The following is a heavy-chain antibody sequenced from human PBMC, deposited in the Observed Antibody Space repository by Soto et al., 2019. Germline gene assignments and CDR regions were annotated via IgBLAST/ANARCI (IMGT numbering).Heavy chain of an antibody. V-gene: IGHV3-9*01. Sequence: PGGSLRLSCAASGFTFDDYAMHWVRQAPGKGLEWVSGISWNSGSIGYADSVKGRFTISRDNAKNSLYLQMNSLRAEDTALYYCARGGSTSSDGMDVWGQGTTVTVSS. J-gene: IGHJ6*02. CDR3: ARGGSTSSDGMDV. CDR2: ISWNSGSI. CDR1: GFTFDDYA. D-gene: IGHD2-2*01.